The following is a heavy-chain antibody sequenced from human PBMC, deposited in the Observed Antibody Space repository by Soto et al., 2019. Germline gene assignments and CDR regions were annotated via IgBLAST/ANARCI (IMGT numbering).Heavy chain of an antibody. Sequence: PSETLSLTCTVSGGSISSGGYFWSWIRQPPGKGLEWIGNIFYSGTTYYNPSLKSRVTIPVDTSKNQFSLKLSSVTAADTAVYFCARGVLYWGQGTLVTVSS. CDR3: ARGVLY. CDR1: GGSISSGGYF. V-gene: IGHV4-31*03. J-gene: IGHJ4*02. CDR2: IFYSGTT. D-gene: IGHD1-1*01.